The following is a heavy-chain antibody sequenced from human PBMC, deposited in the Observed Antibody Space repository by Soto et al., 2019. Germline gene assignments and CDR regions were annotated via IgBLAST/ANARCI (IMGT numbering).Heavy chain of an antibody. D-gene: IGHD2-2*01. J-gene: IGHJ4*02. CDR3: ATIDRRGVPEFGMGIDS. CDR2: ISATNSFI. Sequence: EVQLVESGGGLVEPGGSLRLSCTASGFTFSAFTMNWVRHAPGTGLDLVASISATNSFIYYADSLQGRFTISRDNAKSSLYLQMHALRAEATAVYYCATIDRRGVPEFGMGIDSCGQGTLVTVST. V-gene: IGHV3-21*06. CDR1: GFTFSAFT.